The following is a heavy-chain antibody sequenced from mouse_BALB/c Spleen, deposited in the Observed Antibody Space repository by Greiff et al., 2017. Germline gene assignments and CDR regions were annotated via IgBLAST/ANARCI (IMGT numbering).Heavy chain of an antibody. CDR3: ARRSYYGNPFAY. CDR1: GYTFTDYN. Sequence: VQLQQSGPELVKPGASVKIPCKASGYTFTDYNMDWVKQSHGKSLEWIGDINPNNGGTIYNQKFKGKATLTVDKSSSTAYMELRSLTSEDTAVYYCARRSYYGNPFAYWGQGTLVTVSA. D-gene: IGHD2-1*01. CDR2: INPNNGGT. J-gene: IGHJ3*01. V-gene: IGHV1-18*01.